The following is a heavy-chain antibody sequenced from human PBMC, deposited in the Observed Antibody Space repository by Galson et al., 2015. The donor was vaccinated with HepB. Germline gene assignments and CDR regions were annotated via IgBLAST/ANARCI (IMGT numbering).Heavy chain of an antibody. CDR1: GFTFSGSA. V-gene: IGHV3-73*01. CDR2: IRSKANSYAT. D-gene: IGHD4-17*01. J-gene: IGHJ6*03. Sequence: SLRLSCAASGFTFSGSAMHWVRQASGKGLEWVGRIRSKANSYATAYAASVKGRFTISRDDSKNTAYLQMNSLKTEDTAVYYCTRPIAGTTVTTRYYYYYMDVWGKGTTVTVSS. CDR3: TRPIAGTTVTTRYYYYYMDV.